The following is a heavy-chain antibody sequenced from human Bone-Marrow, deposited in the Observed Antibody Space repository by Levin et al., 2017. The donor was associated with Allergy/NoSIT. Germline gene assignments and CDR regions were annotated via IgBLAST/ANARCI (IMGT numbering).Heavy chain of an antibody. D-gene: IGHD3-16*01. J-gene: IGHJ4*02. CDR3: ARGLSDSSWGTYRGGWYYFDS. CDR2: INHSGSA. CDR1: GGSFSDYH. V-gene: IGHV4-34*01. Sequence: SETLSLTCAVSGGSFSDYHWTWIRQSPGKGLEWIGKINHSGSANYNPSLKSRVTISVDMSKTHFSLKLDSVTAADTAVYYCARGLSDSSWGTYRGGWYYFDSWGQGTLVTVSS.